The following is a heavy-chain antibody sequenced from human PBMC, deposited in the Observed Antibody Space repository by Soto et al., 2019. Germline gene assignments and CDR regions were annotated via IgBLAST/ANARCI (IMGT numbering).Heavy chain of an antibody. CDR3: AKVGICSGGSCYSSWFDP. D-gene: IGHD2-15*01. J-gene: IGHJ5*02. CDR2: ISGSGGST. CDR1: GFTFSSYA. Sequence: GGSLRLSCAASGFTFSSYAMSWVRQAPGKGLEWVSAISGSGGSTYYADSVKGRFTISRDNSKNTLYLQMNSLRAEDTAVYYCAKVGICSGGSCYSSWFDPWGQGTLVTVSS. V-gene: IGHV3-23*01.